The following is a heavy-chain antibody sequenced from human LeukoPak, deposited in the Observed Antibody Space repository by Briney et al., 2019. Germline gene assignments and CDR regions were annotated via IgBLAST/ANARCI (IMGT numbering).Heavy chain of an antibody. V-gene: IGHV3-48*01. Sequence: PGGSLRLSCAASGFTFSSYSMNWVRQAPGKGLEWVSYISSSSSTIYYADSVKGRFTISRDNAKTSLYLQMNSLRAEDTAVYYCARARHYYDSSGHPGDAFDIWGQGTMVTVSS. CDR1: GFTFSSYS. D-gene: IGHD3-22*01. CDR3: ARARHYYDSSGHPGDAFDI. J-gene: IGHJ3*02. CDR2: ISSSSSTI.